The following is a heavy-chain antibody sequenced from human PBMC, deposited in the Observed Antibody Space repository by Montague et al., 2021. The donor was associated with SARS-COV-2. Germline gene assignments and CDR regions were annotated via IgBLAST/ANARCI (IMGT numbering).Heavy chain of an antibody. D-gene: IGHD3-10*01. V-gene: IGHV4-38-2*02. CDR2: IYHSGST. Sequence: SETLSLTCTVSGYSISSGYYWGWIRQPPGKGLEWIGSIYHSGSTYYNPSLKSRVTISVDTSKNQLSLKLSSVTAADTAVYYCARDCYDYGSGSYQRWFDPWGQGTLVTVSS. CDR3: ARDCYDYGSGSYQRWFDP. J-gene: IGHJ5*02. CDR1: GYSISSGYY.